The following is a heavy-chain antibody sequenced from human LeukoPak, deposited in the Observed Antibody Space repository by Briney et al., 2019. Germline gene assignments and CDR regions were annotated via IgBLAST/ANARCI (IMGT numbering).Heavy chain of an antibody. J-gene: IGHJ2*01. V-gene: IGHV3-21*01. Sequence: PGGSLRLSCAASGFTFSSYSMNWVRQAPGKGLEWVSSISSSSSYIYYADSVKGRYTISRDNARNSLYLQMNSLRAEDTAVYYCARDGLAAATLHWCFDLWGRGTLVTVSS. CDR3: ARDGLAAATLHWCFDL. CDR1: GFTFSSYS. D-gene: IGHD2-15*01. CDR2: ISSSSSYI.